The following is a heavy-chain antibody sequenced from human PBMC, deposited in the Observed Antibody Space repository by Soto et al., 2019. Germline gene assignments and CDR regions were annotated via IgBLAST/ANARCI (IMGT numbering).Heavy chain of an antibody. CDR2: IYPADSDT. J-gene: IGHJ4*02. D-gene: IGHD2-21*01. CDR1: GYSFTSYW. V-gene: IGHV5-51*01. Sequence: GESLKISCKGSGYSFTSYWIGWVRQMPGKGLEWMGIIYPADSDTRYSPSFQGQVTISADKSISTAYLQWRSLKASDTAMYYCARLSISGSSHFDYWGQGTQVTSPQ. CDR3: ARLSISGSSHFDY.